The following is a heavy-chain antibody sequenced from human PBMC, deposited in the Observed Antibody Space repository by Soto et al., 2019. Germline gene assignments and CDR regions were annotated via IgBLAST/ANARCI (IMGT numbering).Heavy chain of an antibody. J-gene: IGHJ4*02. CDR1: GYTFTSYG. D-gene: IGHD3-22*01. CDR3: ARPRTNYYDSSGYYNY. CDR2: ISAYNGNT. V-gene: IGHV1-18*01. Sequence: ASVKVSGKASGYTFTSYGISWVRQAPGQGLEWMGWISAYNGNTNYAQKLQGRVTMTTDTSTSTAYMELRSLRSDDTSVYYCARPRTNYYDSSGYYNYWGQGTLVTVSS.